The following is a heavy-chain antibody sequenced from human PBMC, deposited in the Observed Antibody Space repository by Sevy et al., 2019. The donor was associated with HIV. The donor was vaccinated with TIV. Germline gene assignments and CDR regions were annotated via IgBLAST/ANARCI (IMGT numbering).Heavy chain of an antibody. CDR3: AKSYFGSGTSYGMDL. V-gene: IGHV3-7*01. CDR2: IRQDGSEK. J-gene: IGHJ6*02. Sequence: GGSLRLSCAVSGFTFRNFWMSGVRQAPRKGLEWVANIRQDGSEKYYVDSVRGRFTISRDNAKNSLFLQLNSLRADDTAIYYCAKSYFGSGTSYGMDLWGRGTTVTVSS. CDR1: GFTFRNFW. D-gene: IGHD3-10*01.